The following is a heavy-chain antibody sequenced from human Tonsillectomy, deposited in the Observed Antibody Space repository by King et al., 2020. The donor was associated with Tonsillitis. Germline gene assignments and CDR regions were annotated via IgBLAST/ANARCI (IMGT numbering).Heavy chain of an antibody. CDR3: ARDPAVADTWGWFDT. Sequence: VQLQESGPGLVKPSETLSLICTVSGDSISNYYWSWIRQPPGKGLEWIGYVYYSGGTNFNPSLKSRVTISVDTPKNQFSLKLKSVTAADTAIYYCARDPAVADTWGWFDTWGQGTPVTVSS. D-gene: IGHD6-19*01. CDR2: VYYSGGT. J-gene: IGHJ5*02. CDR1: GDSISNYY. V-gene: IGHV4-59*01.